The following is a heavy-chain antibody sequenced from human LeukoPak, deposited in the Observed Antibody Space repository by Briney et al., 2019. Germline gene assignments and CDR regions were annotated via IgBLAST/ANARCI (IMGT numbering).Heavy chain of an antibody. J-gene: IGHJ4*02. V-gene: IGHV3-33*08. CDR2: IWYDGSNK. Sequence: GGSLRLSCVGSGFTFSSYGMHWVRQAPGKGLEWVAVIWYDGSNKYYADSVKGRFTISRDNSKNTLYLQMNSLRAEDTAVYYCARDRVEMATKSPLDYWGQGTLVTVSS. D-gene: IGHD5-24*01. CDR3: ARDRVEMATKSPLDY. CDR1: GFTFSSYG.